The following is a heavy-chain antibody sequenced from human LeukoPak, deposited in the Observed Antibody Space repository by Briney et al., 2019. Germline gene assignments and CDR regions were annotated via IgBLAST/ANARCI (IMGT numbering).Heavy chain of an antibody. CDR1: GGSISSGGYY. CDR2: IYHSGST. Sequence: NPSETLSLTCTVSGGSISSGGYYWSWIRQPPGKGLEWIGYIYHSGSTYYNPSLKSRVTISVDRSKNQFSLKLSSVTAADTAVYYCARDLVAGYVTGWFDPWGQGTLVTVSS. CDR3: ARDLVAGYVTGWFDP. V-gene: IGHV4-30-2*01. J-gene: IGHJ5*02. D-gene: IGHD6-19*01.